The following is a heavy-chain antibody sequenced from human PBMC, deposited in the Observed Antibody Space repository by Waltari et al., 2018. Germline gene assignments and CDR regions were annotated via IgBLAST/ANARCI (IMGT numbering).Heavy chain of an antibody. CDR2: IYHSGNP. Sequence: QVQLQESGPGLVEPSQTLSLTCTVFGGSISSGDYYWGWIRQPPGKGLEWIGFIYHSGNPHSTPSLKSRITMSVDTSKNQFSLNLNSVNAADTAVYYCARGTHGFDPWGQGTLVTVSS. V-gene: IGHV4-30-4*08. CDR1: GGSISSGDYY. J-gene: IGHJ5*02. CDR3: ARGTHGFDP.